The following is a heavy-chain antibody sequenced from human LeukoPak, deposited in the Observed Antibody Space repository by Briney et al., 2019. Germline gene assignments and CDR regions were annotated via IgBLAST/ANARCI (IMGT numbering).Heavy chain of an antibody. Sequence: SETLSLTCTVSGGSISSGSYYWSWIRQPAGKGLEWIGRIYTSGSTNYNPSLKSRVTMSVDTSKNQFSLKLSSVTAADTAVYYCARYTYYYDSSGYPNWYFDLWGRGTLVTVSS. D-gene: IGHD3-22*01. CDR3: ARYTYYYDSSGYPNWYFDL. CDR1: GGSISSGSYY. V-gene: IGHV4-61*02. J-gene: IGHJ2*01. CDR2: IYTSGST.